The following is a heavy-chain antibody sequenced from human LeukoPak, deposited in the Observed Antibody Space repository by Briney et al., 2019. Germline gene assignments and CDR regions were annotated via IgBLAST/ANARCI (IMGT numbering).Heavy chain of an antibody. D-gene: IGHD3-10*01. J-gene: IGHJ4*02. CDR1: DGSISSANYY. CDR3: ARQRAWFGEWAFDY. Sequence: SETLSLTCSVSDGSISSANYYWGWLRQPPGKGPEWVGSTHYIKTTFYSPSLKNRVTMSVDTSKNLFSLKLSSVTAADTAVYFCARQRAWFGEWAFDYWGQGVLVTVSS. V-gene: IGHV4-39*01. CDR2: THYIKTT.